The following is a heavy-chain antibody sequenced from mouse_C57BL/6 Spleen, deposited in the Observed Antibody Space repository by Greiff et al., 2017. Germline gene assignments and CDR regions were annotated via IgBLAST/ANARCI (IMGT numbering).Heavy chain of an antibody. CDR2: IDPETGGT. CDR1: GYTFTDYE. CDR3: TRYPLYGNYDYYAMDY. D-gene: IGHD2-1*01. J-gene: IGHJ4*01. Sequence: VQRVESGAELVRPGASVTLSCKASGYTFTDYEMHWVKQTPVHGLEWIGAIDPETGGTAYNQKFKGKAILTADKSSSTAYMELRSLTSEDSAVYYCTRYPLYGNYDYYAMDYWGQGTSVTVSS. V-gene: IGHV1-15*01.